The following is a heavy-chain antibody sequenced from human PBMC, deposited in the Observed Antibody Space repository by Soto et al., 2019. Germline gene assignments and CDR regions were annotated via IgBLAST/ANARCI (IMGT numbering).Heavy chain of an antibody. CDR1: GGSISSYY. Sequence: SETLSLTCTVSGGSISSYYWSWIRQPPGKGLEWIGYIYYSGSTNYNPSLKSRVTISVDTSKNQFSLKLSSVSAADTAVYYCARDSGYYDSSGYVPEAMDVWGQGTTVTVSS. CDR3: ARDSGYYDSSGYVPEAMDV. D-gene: IGHD3-22*01. CDR2: IYYSGST. J-gene: IGHJ6*02. V-gene: IGHV4-59*01.